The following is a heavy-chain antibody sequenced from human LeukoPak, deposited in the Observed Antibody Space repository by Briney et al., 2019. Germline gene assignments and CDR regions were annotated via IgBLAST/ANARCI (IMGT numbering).Heavy chain of an antibody. J-gene: IGHJ4*02. CDR2: ISSSGSCI. Sequence: GGSLRLSCAASGFTFSSYSMNWVRQAPGKGLEWVSSISSSGSCIYYADSVKGRFTISRDNAKNSLYLQMNSLRAEDTAVYYCARDTGCSSTSCYASVFDYWGQGTLVTVSS. D-gene: IGHD2-2*01. CDR3: ARDTGCSSTSCYASVFDY. CDR1: GFTFSSYS. V-gene: IGHV3-21*01.